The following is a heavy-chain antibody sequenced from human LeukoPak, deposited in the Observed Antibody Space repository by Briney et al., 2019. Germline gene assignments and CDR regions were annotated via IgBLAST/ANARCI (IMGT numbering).Heavy chain of an antibody. J-gene: IGHJ5*02. V-gene: IGHV4-59*10. Sequence: SETLSLTCTVSGVSVSHEYWTWIRQPAGKGLEWIGRVYPGGTTNYNSFLKSRVNMSLDTSKNQFSLSLSSVTAADTAVYYCATYVTGSFSPYFDPWGQGTLVTVPS. CDR2: VYPGGTT. D-gene: IGHD2-21*02. CDR1: GVSVSHEY. CDR3: ATYVTGSFSPYFDP.